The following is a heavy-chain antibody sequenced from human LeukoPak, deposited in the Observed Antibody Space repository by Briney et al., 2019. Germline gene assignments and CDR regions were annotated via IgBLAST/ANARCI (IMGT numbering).Heavy chain of an antibody. V-gene: IGHV4-4*07. J-gene: IGHJ3*02. CDR3: ARVTANDLVVPAAIAFDI. Sequence: SETLSLTCTVSGGSISSYYWSWIRQPAGKGLEWIGRIYTSGSTNYNPSLKSRVTMSVDTSKNQFSLKLSSVTAADTAVYYCARVTANDLVVPAAIAFDIWGQGTMVTVSS. D-gene: IGHD2-2*01. CDR1: GGSISSYY. CDR2: IYTSGST.